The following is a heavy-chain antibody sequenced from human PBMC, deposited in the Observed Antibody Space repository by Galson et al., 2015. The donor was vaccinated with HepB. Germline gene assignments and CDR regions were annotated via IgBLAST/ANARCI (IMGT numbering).Heavy chain of an antibody. J-gene: IGHJ6*02. Sequence: SLRLSCAASGFTFSSYSMNWVRQAPGKGLEWVSSISSSSSYIYYADSVKGRFTISRDNAKNSLYLQMNSLGAEDTAVYYCARVGVVPAATPKIFSYYYYYGMDVWGQGTTVTVSS. CDR3: ARVGVVPAATPKIFSYYYYYGMDV. D-gene: IGHD2-2*01. V-gene: IGHV3-21*01. CDR1: GFTFSSYS. CDR2: ISSSSSYI.